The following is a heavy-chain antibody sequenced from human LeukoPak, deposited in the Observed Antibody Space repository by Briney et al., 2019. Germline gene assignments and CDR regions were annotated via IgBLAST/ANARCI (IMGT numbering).Heavy chain of an antibody. Sequence: GGSLRLSCAASGFTFSSHLMHWVRQAQGTGLVWVSSVKSDGAATNYPDSVKGRFTISRDNAKNTLYLQMNSLRVEDTAVYYCVRKFATGDWGQGTLVTVSS. J-gene: IGHJ4*02. V-gene: IGHV3-74*01. CDR1: GFTFSSHL. CDR2: VKSDGAAT. CDR3: VRKFATGD. D-gene: IGHD1-14*01.